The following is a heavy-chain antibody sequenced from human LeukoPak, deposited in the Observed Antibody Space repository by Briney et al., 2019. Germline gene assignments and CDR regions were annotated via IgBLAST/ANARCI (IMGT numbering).Heavy chain of an antibody. CDR3: ARVSDFWSGFRHMDV. D-gene: IGHD3-3*01. CDR1: GYSFTGYW. CDR2: IYPGDSDT. V-gene: IGHV5-51*01. J-gene: IGHJ6*02. Sequence: GESLKISCKGSGYSFTGYWIGWVRQMPGKGLEWMGIIYPGDSDTRYSPSFQGQVTISADKSISTAYLQWSSLKASDTAMYYCARVSDFWSGFRHMDVWGQGTTVTVSS.